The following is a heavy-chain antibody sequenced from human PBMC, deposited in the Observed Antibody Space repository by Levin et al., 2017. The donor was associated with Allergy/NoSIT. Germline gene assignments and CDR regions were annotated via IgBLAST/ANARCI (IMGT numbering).Heavy chain of an antibody. Sequence: AASVKVSCAASGFAFGDYAMTWVRQAPGKGLEWVSDITGRGSDTWYGDSVKGRFTVSRDNSKDMLYLELNSLRVEDTGIYYCAKKQAGTSGFSFDVWGQGTTVTVSS. CDR1: GFAFGDYA. V-gene: IGHV3-23*01. CDR3: AKKQAGTSGFSFDV. D-gene: IGHD6-19*01. J-gene: IGHJ3*01. CDR2: ITGRGSDT.